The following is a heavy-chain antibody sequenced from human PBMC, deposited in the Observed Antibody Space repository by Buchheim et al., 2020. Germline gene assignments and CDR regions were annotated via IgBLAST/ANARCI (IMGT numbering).Heavy chain of an antibody. J-gene: IGHJ4*02. CDR1: EFTFSNYW. CDR3: ANWIPGDGGYFDY. D-gene: IGHD3-16*01. V-gene: IGHV3-7*01. Sequence: EVQLLESGGGLVQPGGSLRLSCTASEFTFSNYWMGWVRQAPGKGLEWVASIKQNASAKNYVDSVRGRFPISRDNAKNSLYLPMSSLRAEDTAVYYCANWIPGDGGYFDYWGQGTL. CDR2: IKQNASAK.